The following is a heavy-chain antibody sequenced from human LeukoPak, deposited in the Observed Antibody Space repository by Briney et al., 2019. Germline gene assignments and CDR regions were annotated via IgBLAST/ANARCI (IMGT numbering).Heavy chain of an antibody. D-gene: IGHD3-3*01. CDR3: AGGSITIFGVVTNAYYYYYYMDV. CDR1: GYTFTSYG. Sequence: ASVKVSCKASGYTFTSYGISWVRQAPGQGLEWMGWISAYNGNTNYAQKLQGRVTMTTDTSTSTAYMELRSLRSDDTAVYYCAGGSITIFGVVTNAYYYYYYMDVWGKGTTVTVSS. J-gene: IGHJ6*03. V-gene: IGHV1-18*01. CDR2: ISAYNGNT.